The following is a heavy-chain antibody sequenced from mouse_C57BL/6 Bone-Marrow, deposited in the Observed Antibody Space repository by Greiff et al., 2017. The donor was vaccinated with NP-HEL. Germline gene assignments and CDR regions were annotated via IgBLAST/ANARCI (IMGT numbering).Heavy chain of an antibody. CDR2: IDPANGNT. V-gene: IGHV14-3*01. Sequence: VHVKQSVAELVRPGASVKLSCTASGFNIKNTYMHWVKQRPEQGLEWIGRIDPANGNTKYAPKFQGKATITADTSSNTAYLQLSSLTSEDTAIYYCARGAGYYGSSSYAMDYWGQGTSVTVSS. J-gene: IGHJ4*01. D-gene: IGHD1-1*01. CDR3: ARGAGYYGSSSYAMDY. CDR1: GFNIKNTY.